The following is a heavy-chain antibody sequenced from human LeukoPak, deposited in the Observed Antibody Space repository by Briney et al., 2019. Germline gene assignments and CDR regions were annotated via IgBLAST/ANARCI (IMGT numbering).Heavy chain of an antibody. V-gene: IGHV4-59*01. D-gene: IGHD2-2*01. CDR2: IYYSGST. Sequence: SETLSLTCTVSGGSIGSSYWSWIRQPPGKGLEWIGYIYYSGSTSYNPSLKSRVTISVDTSKNQFSLKLSSVTAADTAVYYCVRGNRCSSTSCQFYYYYGMDVWGRGTTVTVSS. J-gene: IGHJ6*02. CDR3: VRGNRCSSTSCQFYYYYGMDV. CDR1: GGSIGSSY.